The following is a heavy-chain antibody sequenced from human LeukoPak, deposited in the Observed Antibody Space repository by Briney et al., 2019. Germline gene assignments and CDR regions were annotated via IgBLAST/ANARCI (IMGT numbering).Heavy chain of an antibody. CDR2: INHSGST. J-gene: IGHJ6*03. CDR1: GGSFSGYY. D-gene: IGHD5-12*01. V-gene: IGHV4-34*01. Sequence: SETLSLTCAVYGGSFSGYYWSWIRQPPGKGLEWIGEINHSGSTNYNPSLKSRVTISVDTSKNQFSLKLSSVTAADTAVYYCARLGASGYDSIYYYYYYMDVWGKGTTVTISS. CDR3: ARLGASGYDSIYYYYYYMDV.